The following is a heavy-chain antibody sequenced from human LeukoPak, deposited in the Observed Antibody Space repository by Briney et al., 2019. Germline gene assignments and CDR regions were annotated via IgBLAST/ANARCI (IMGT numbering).Heavy chain of an antibody. D-gene: IGHD6-19*01. CDR3: AREMAVAGTGPSYYYYYMDV. Sequence: SETLSLTCTVSGGSISSYYWSWIRQPPGKGLEWIGYIYYSGSTNYNPSLKSRVTISVDTSKNQFSLKLSSVTAADTAVYYCAREMAVAGTGPSYYYYYMDVWGKGTTLTVSS. CDR2: IYYSGST. J-gene: IGHJ6*03. V-gene: IGHV4-59*01. CDR1: GGSISSYY.